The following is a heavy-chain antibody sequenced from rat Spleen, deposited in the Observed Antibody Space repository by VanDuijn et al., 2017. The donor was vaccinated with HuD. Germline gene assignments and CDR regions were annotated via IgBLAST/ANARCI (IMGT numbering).Heavy chain of an antibody. CDR2: ISYSGST. D-gene: IGHD1-12*02. Sequence: EVQLQESGPGLVKPSQSLSLTCSVTGYSITSNYWGWIRKFPGNKMEWMGYISYSGSTSYNPSLKSRISITRDTSKNQFFLQVNSVTTEDTATYYCARSDGVHYYLPFADWGQGTLVTVSS. CDR1: GYSITSNY. V-gene: IGHV3-1*01. J-gene: IGHJ3*01. CDR3: ARSDGVHYYLPFAD.